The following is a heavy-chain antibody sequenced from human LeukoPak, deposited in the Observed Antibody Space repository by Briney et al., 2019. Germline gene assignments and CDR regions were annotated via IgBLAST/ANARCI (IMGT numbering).Heavy chain of an antibody. CDR1: GFTFSSYG. CDR2: ISGSGGST. D-gene: IGHD3-22*01. Sequence: PGGSLRLSCAASGFTFSSYGMSWVRQAPGKGLEWVSAISGSGGSTYYADSVKGRFTISRDNSKNSLYLQMNSLRAEDTALYYCAKGGDSSGYYHDYWRQGPLVTVSS. J-gene: IGHJ4*02. V-gene: IGHV3-23*01. CDR3: AKGGDSSGYYHDY.